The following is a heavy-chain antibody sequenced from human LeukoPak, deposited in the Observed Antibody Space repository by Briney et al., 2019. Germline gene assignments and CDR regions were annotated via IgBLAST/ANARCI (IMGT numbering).Heavy chain of an antibody. CDR2: IDRDDDK. D-gene: IGHD6-6*01. V-gene: IGHV2-70*11. Sequence: SGPTLVNLTQTLTQTCTFSGFSLSTSGMCVSWIRQPPGKALEWLARIDRDDDKYYSTYLKTRLPISKDTSKNEVVLTMTNMDPVDTATYYCARINGSSSAAFDYWGQGTLVTVSS. CDR1: GFSLSTSGMC. J-gene: IGHJ4*02. CDR3: ARINGSSSAAFDY.